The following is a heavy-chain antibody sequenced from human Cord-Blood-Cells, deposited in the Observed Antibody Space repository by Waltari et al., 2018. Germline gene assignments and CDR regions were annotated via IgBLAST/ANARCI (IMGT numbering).Heavy chain of an antibody. CDR2: TYYSGST. CDR3: ASWKRGYCSSTSCYYFDY. D-gene: IGHD2-2*01. Sequence: QLQLQESGPGLVKPSETLSLTCTVSGGSISSSSYYWGWIRQPPGKGLEWIGSTYYSGSTYYNPSLKSRVTISVDTSKNQFSLKLSSVTAADTAVYYCASWKRGYCSSTSCYYFDYWGQGTLVTVSS. V-gene: IGHV4-39*01. J-gene: IGHJ4*02. CDR1: GGSISSSSYY.